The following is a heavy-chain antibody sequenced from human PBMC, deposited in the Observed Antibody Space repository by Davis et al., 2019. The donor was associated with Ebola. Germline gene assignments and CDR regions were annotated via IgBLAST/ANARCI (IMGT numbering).Heavy chain of an antibody. J-gene: IGHJ6*03. CDR2: INHSGST. CDR3: ARGVVVLPTAIVGYFYYYMDV. Sequence: PSETLSLTCTVSGGSISPYYWSWIRPTPGKGLEWIGEINHSGSTNYNPSLKSRVTISVDTSKNQFSLRLTSVTAADTAVYYCARGVVVLPTAIVGYFYYYMDVWGKGTTVTVSS. V-gene: IGHV4-34*01. D-gene: IGHD2-2*02. CDR1: GGSISPYY.